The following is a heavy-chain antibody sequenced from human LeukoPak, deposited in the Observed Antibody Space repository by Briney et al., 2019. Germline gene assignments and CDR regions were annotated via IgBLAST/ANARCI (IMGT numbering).Heavy chain of an antibody. V-gene: IGHV5-51*01. Sequence: GESLKISCKGSGYSFTSYWIGWVRQMPGKGLEWMGIIYPGDSDTRYSPSFQGQVTISADKSISTAYLQWSSLKASDTAMYYCARQSTYSGSYYYFDYWGQGTLVTVSS. CDR3: ARQSTYSGSYYYFDY. CDR1: GYSFTSYW. J-gene: IGHJ4*02. D-gene: IGHD1-26*01. CDR2: IYPGDSDT.